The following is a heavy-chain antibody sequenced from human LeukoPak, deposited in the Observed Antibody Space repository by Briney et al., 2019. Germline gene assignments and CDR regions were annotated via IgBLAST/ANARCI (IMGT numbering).Heavy chain of an antibody. CDR2: IRYDGSNK. V-gene: IGHV3-30*02. Sequence: GGSLRLSCAASGFTFSSYGMHWVRQAPGKGLEWVAFIRYDGSNKYYADSVKGRFTISRDNSKNTLYLQMNSLRAEDTAVYYCAKDLYYYDSSGPGPSYYHYYMDVWGKGTTVTVSS. CDR1: GFTFSSYG. D-gene: IGHD3-22*01. J-gene: IGHJ6*03. CDR3: AKDLYYYDSSGPGPSYYHYYMDV.